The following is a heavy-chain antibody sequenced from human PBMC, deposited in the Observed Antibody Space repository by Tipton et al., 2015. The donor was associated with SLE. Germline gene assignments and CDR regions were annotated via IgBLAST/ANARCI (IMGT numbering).Heavy chain of an antibody. Sequence: SLRLSCAASGLTFSEYTMTWVRQAPGKGLEWVANIKEDGSEKYYMDSVKGRFTISRDNAKNSVYLQMNSLRAEDTAVYYCARGQRGVGIAAAGWFDPWGQGTLVTVSS. CDR2: IKEDGSEK. D-gene: IGHD6-13*01. J-gene: IGHJ5*02. V-gene: IGHV3-7*01. CDR3: ARGQRGVGIAAAGWFDP. CDR1: GLTFSEYT.